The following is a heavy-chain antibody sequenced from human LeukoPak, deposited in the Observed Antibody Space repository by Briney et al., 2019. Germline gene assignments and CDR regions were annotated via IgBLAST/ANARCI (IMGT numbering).Heavy chain of an antibody. Sequence: GGSLRLSCSNSGFNFHSYDMSWVRQAPGKGLEWVSTISGSRGVTKFADSVKGRFTISRDNSKNTLYLQMNSLRVEDTAVYYCAKDLAGGDSCDYHFWGQGTLVTVSS. CDR2: ISGSRGVT. J-gene: IGHJ4*02. D-gene: IGHD3-22*01. V-gene: IGHV3-23*01. CDR1: GFNFHSYD. CDR3: AKDLAGGDSCDYHF.